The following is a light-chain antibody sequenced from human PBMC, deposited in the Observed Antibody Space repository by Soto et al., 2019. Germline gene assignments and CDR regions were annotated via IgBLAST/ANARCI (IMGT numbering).Light chain of an antibody. J-gene: IGKJ1*01. CDR2: KAS. CDR1: RGISTS. V-gene: IGKV1-5*03. Sequence: DIQMTQSPSTLPTSFEDTVTITCRAIRGISTSLAWYQQKPGKAPKLLIYKASSLQSGVPSRFSGSGSGTEFTLTISSLQPDDFATYYCQQYSTHFRAFGQGTKVEIK. CDR3: QQYSTHFRA.